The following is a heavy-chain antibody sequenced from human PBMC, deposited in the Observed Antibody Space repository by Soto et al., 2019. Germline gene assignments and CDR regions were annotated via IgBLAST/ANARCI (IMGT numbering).Heavy chain of an antibody. CDR2: ISGSGSST. V-gene: IGHV3-23*01. CDR1: GFTFISYT. J-gene: IGHJ4*02. Sequence: GGSLRLSCAASGFTFISYTMSWVLQAPGKGLEWVSTISGSGSSTYSADSVKGRFTISRDNSKNTLYLQMNSLRVEDTAIYYCAKAWGIDYWGQGTLVTVXS. D-gene: IGHD7-27*01. CDR3: AKAWGIDY.